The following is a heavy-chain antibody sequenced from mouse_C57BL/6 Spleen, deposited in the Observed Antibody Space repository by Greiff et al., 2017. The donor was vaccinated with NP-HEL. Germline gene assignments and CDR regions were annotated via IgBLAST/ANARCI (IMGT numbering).Heavy chain of an antibody. CDR2: ISSGSSTI. CDR1: GFTFSDYG. D-gene: IGHD1-1*01. J-gene: IGHJ2*01. CDR3: AKTVYFDY. Sequence: EVMLVESGGGLVKPGGSLKLSCAASGFTFSDYGMHWVRQAPEKGLEWVAYISSGSSTIYYADTVKGRFTISRDNAKHTLFLQMTSMRSEDTAMYYCAKTVYFDYWGQGTTLTVSS. V-gene: IGHV5-17*01.